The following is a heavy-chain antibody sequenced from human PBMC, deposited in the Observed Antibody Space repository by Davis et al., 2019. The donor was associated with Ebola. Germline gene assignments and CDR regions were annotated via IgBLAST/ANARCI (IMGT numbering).Heavy chain of an antibody. D-gene: IGHD4-23*01. J-gene: IGHJ3*02. CDR3: ARQHRDYGGNSHAFDI. CDR2: IYPGDSDT. CDR1: GYSFTTYW. Sequence: GESLKISCKGSGYSFTTYWIGWVRQMPGKGLEWMGIIYPGDSDTRYSPSFQGQVTISADKSISTAYLQWSSLKASDTAMYYCARQHRDYGGNSHAFDIWGQGTVVTVSS. V-gene: IGHV5-51*01.